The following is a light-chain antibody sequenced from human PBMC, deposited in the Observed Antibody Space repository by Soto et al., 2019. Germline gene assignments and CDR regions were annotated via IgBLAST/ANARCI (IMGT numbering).Light chain of an antibody. J-gene: IGLJ1*01. V-gene: IGLV2-14*01. CDR2: EVS. CDR3: SSYTSSSTYV. Sequence: QSALTQPRSVSGSPGQSVTISCTGTSSDGGGYNYVSWYQQHLGKAPKLMIYEVSNRPSGVSNRFSGSKSGNTASLTISGLQAEDEADYYCSSYTSSSTYVFGTGTKLTVL. CDR1: SSDGGGYNY.